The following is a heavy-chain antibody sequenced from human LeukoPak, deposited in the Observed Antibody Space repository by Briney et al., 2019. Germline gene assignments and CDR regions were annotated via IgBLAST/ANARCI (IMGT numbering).Heavy chain of an antibody. CDR1: GFTFSSYG. V-gene: IGHV3-30*18. CDR2: ISYDGSNK. J-gene: IGHJ4*02. D-gene: IGHD3-3*01. Sequence: GSLRLSCAASGFTFSSYGMHWVRQAPGKGLEWVAVISYDGSNKYYADSVKGRFTISRDNSKNTLYLQMNSLRTEDTAVYYCAKDYKLLEWFSDYWGQGTVVTVSS. CDR3: AKDYKLLEWFSDY.